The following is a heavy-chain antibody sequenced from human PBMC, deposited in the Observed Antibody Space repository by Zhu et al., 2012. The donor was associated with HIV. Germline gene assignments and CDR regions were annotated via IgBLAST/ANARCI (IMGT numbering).Heavy chain of an antibody. CDR3: AREVRLTGDHHLDY. CDR1: GGSVSSYY. CDR2: IYYSGST. J-gene: IGHJ4*02. V-gene: IGHV4-59*02. D-gene: IGHD7-27*01. Sequence: QVQLQESGPGLVKPSETLSLTCTVSGGSVSSYYWSWIRQPPGKGLEWIGYIYYSGSTNYNPSLKSRVTISVDTSKNQFSLKLSSVTAADTAVYYCAREVRLTGDHHLDYWGQGTLVTVSS.